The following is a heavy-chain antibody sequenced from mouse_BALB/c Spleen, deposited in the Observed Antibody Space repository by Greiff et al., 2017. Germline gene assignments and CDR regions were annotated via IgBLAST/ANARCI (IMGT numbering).Heavy chain of an antibody. J-gene: IGHJ2*01. CDR2: IDPENGNT. Sequence: VQLQQSGAELVRPGALVKLSCKASGFNIKDYYMHWVKQRPEQGLEWIGWIDPENGNTIYDPKFQGKASITADTSSNTAYLQLSSLTSEDTAVYYCAIYDGYYDLDYWGQGTTLTVSS. D-gene: IGHD2-3*01. V-gene: IGHV14-1*02. CDR3: AIYDGYYDLDY. CDR1: GFNIKDYY.